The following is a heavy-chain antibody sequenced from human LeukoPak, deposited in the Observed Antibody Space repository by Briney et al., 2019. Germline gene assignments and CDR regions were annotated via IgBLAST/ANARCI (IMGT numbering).Heavy chain of an antibody. Sequence: ASVKVSSKASRYTFTGYYMHWVRQAPGQGGECMGWIKPNSGGTNYAQKFQGRVTMTRDTSISTAYMELSRLRSDDTAVYYCARDASSNFDYWGQGTLVTVSS. CDR1: RYTFTGYY. V-gene: IGHV1-2*02. CDR2: IKPNSGGT. J-gene: IGHJ4*02. CDR3: ARDASSNFDY.